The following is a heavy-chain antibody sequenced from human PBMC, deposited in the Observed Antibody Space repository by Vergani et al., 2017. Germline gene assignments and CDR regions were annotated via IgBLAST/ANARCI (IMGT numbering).Heavy chain of an antibody. CDR1: GFTVSSNY. CDR2: IYSGGST. CDR3: ARSYYYDSSGYSFVSYALDI. V-gene: IGHV3-53*04. J-gene: IGHJ3*02. Sequence: EVQLVESGGGLVQPGGSLRLSCAASGFTVSSNYMSWVRQAPGKGLEWVSVIYSGGSTYYAASVKGRFTISGHNSKNTLYLQRNSLRAEDTALYYCARSYYYDSSGYSFVSYALDIWGQGTMVTVSS. D-gene: IGHD3-22*01.